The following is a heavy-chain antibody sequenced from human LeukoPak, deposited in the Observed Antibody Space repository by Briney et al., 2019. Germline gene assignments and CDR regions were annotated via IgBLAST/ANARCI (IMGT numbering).Heavy chain of an antibody. D-gene: IGHD3-9*01. CDR2: ISGSGGST. Sequence: GGSLRLSCAASGFTFSSYAMGWVRQAPGKGLEWVSAISGSGGSTYYADSVKGRFTISRDNSKNTLYLQMNSLRAEDTAVYYCAKVKYYDILTGYKPLGFDYWGQGTLVTVSS. CDR3: AKVKYYDILTGYKPLGFDY. CDR1: GFTFSSYA. V-gene: IGHV3-23*01. J-gene: IGHJ4*02.